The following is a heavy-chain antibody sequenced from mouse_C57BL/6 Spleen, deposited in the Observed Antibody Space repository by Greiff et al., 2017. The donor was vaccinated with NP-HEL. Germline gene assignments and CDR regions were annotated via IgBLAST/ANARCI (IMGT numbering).Heavy chain of an antibody. J-gene: IGHJ2*01. CDR1: GYTFTSYW. D-gene: IGHD1-1*01. V-gene: IGHV1-69*01. CDR3: ARSSYVSHFDY. CDR2: IDPSDSYT. Sequence: QVQLQQPGAELVMPGASVKLSCKASGYTFTSYWMHWVQQRPGQGLEWIGEIDPSDSYTNYNQKFKGKSTLTVDKSSSTAYMQLSSLTSEDSAVYYCARSSYVSHFDYWGQGTTLTVSS.